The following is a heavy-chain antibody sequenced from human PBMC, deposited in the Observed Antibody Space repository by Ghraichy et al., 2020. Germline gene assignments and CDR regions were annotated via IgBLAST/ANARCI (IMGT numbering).Heavy chain of an antibody. D-gene: IGHD3-10*01. J-gene: IGHJ6*02. CDR1: GGSISSSSYY. CDR2: IYYSGST. Sequence: SQTLSLTCTVSGGSISSSSYYWGWIRQPPGKGLEWIGSIYYSGSTYYNPSLKSRVTISVDTSKNQFSLKLSSVTAADTAVYYCARQRYGVEVRGVRRHGMDVWGQGTTVTVAS. V-gene: IGHV4-39*01. CDR3: ARQRYGVEVRGVRRHGMDV.